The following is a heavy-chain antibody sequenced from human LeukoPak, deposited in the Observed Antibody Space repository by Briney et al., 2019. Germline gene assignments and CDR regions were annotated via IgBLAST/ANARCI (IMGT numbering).Heavy chain of an antibody. V-gene: IGHV4-4*02. D-gene: IGHD3-16*02. J-gene: IGHJ4*02. CDR1: GGSISSSNW. Sequence: SETLSLTCAVSGGSISSSNWWSWVRQPPGKGLEWIGEIYHSGSTNYNLSLKSRVTISVDKSKNQFSLKLSSVTAVDTAVYYCGAAGGVIGQIDYWGQGTLVTVSS. CDR3: GAAGGVIGQIDY. CDR2: IYHSGST.